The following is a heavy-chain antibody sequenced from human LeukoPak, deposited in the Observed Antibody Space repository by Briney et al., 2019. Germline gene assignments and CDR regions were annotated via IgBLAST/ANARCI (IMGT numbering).Heavy chain of an antibody. Sequence: PSETLSLTCTVSGGSISSYYWSWIRQPPGKGLEWIGYIYYSGSTNYNPSLKSRVTISVDTSKNQFSLKLSSVTAADTAVYYCARITYDFWSGYYGKGPNYFDYWGQGTLVTVSS. V-gene: IGHV4-59*01. CDR2: IYYSGST. J-gene: IGHJ4*02. CDR3: ARITYDFWSGYYGKGPNYFDY. D-gene: IGHD3-3*01. CDR1: GGSISSYY.